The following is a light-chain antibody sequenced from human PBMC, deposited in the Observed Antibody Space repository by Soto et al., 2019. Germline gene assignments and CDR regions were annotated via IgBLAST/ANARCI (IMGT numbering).Light chain of an antibody. CDR3: SSYTSSSTVV. J-gene: IGLJ2*01. CDR2: EVS. CDR1: SSDVGGYKY. V-gene: IGLV2-14*01. Sequence: QSVLTQPASVSGSPGQSTTISCTGTSSDVGGYKYVSWYQHHPGKAPKLLIYEVSNRPSGVSDRFSGSKSGNTASLTISGLQADDEGDYYCSSYTSSSTVVFGGGTKLTVL.